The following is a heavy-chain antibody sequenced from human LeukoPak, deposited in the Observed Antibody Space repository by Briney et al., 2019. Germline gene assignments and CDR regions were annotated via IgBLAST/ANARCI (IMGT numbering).Heavy chain of an antibody. CDR2: IYYTGGT. CDR3: AVRTPIWFGELLFDY. Sequence: PSETLSLTCTVSGGSITSNTFYWAWIRQPPGKPLDWLVTIYYTGGTYSNPSLKSRVTISVDTSKNQFSLKLSSVTAADTAVYYCAVRTPIWFGELLFDYWGQGTLVTVSS. D-gene: IGHD3-10*01. CDR1: GGSITSNTFY. J-gene: IGHJ4*02. V-gene: IGHV4-39*07.